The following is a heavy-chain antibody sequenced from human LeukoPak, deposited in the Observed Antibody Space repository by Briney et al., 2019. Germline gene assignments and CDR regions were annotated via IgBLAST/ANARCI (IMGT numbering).Heavy chain of an antibody. D-gene: IGHD4-17*01. CDR2: TYYRSKWYN. Sequence: PSQTLSLTCAISGDSVSSNSAAWNWIRRSPSRGLEWLGRTYYRSKWYNDYAVSVKSRITINPDTSKNQFSLQLNSVTPEDTAVYYCARGGKGYGDPYHYYGMDVWGQGTTVTVSS. V-gene: IGHV6-1*01. J-gene: IGHJ6*02. CDR3: ARGGKGYGDPYHYYGMDV. CDR1: GDSVSSNSAA.